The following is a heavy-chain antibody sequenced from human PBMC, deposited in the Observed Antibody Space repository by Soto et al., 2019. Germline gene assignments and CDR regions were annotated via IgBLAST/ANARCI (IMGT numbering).Heavy chain of an antibody. D-gene: IGHD5-18*01. CDR1: GGSIVSGGYY. CDR3: ARAEGYSYRYSFDY. Sequence: TLSLTCTVSGGSIVSGGYYLSWIRHHPGKGLEWIGYIYYSGSTYYNPSLKSRVTISVDTSKNQFSLKLSSVTAADTAVYYCARAEGYSYRYSFDYWGQGTLVTVSS. J-gene: IGHJ4*02. CDR2: IYYSGST. V-gene: IGHV4-31*03.